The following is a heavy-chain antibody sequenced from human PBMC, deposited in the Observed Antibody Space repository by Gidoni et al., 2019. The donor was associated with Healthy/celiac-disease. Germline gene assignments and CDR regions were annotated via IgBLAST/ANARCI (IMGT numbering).Heavy chain of an antibody. D-gene: IGHD3-22*01. CDR3: ARSEYYYDSSGYPQHYYGMDV. CDR2: LYTSGRT. V-gene: IGHV4-4*07. Sequence: QVQLQESGPGLVKPSETLSLTCTVAGGSISSYYWSWIRHPAGKGLEWIGRLYTSGRTNYNTSLKSRVTMSVDTSKNQFSLKLSSVTAADTAVYYCARSEYYYDSSGYPQHYYGMDVWGQGTTVTVSS. J-gene: IGHJ6*02. CDR1: GGSISSYY.